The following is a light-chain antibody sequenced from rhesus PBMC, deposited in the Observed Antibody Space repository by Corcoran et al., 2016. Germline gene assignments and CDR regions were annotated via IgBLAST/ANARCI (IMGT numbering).Light chain of an antibody. CDR3: QQYNDWPLT. CDR1: QSVSSS. Sequence: EIVLTQSPATLSLSPGERVTLSCRASQSVSSSLAWYQQKPGQVPRLLIYDASRRATGIPERFSGIGAGTDFTLTISSLEPEDFTAYYCQQYNDWPLTFGGGTKVEIK. CDR2: DAS. V-gene: IGKV3-42*03. J-gene: IGKJ4*01.